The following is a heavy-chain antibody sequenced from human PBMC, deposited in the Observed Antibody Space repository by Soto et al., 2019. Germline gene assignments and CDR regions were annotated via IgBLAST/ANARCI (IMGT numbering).Heavy chain of an antibody. D-gene: IGHD2-8*01. CDR3: ARSQRNGAMDV. V-gene: IGHV3-21*01. CDR1: GFTFSSYG. J-gene: IGHJ6*02. CDR2: ITSGSSFI. Sequence: PGGSLRLSCAASGFTFSSYGMHWVRQAPGKGLEWVSSITSGSSFIDYADSVKGRFTISRDDAKNSLFLQMSSLRADDTAVYYCARSQRNGAMDVWGQGTTVTVS.